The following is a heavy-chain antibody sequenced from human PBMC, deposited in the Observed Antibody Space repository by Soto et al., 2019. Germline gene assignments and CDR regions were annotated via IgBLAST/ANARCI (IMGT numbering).Heavy chain of an antibody. CDR3: ARHPIDYTAVAGSLYYYYYDLDF. Sequence: EVQLVESGGGLVKPGGSLRLSCAASGFTFSSYSMNWVRQAPGKGLEWVSSISSSSSYIYYADSVKGRFTISRDNPTNSLNLQMNSLRAEDTAVYYCARHPIDYTAVAGSLYYYYYDLDFWCKGTTVTASS. CDR1: GFTFSSYS. V-gene: IGHV3-21*01. CDR2: ISSSSSYI. J-gene: IGHJ6*03. D-gene: IGHD6-19*01.